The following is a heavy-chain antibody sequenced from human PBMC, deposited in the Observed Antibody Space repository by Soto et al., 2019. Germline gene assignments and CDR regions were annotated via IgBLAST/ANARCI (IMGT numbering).Heavy chain of an antibody. CDR2: ISAYNGNT. CDR1: GYTFTSYG. J-gene: IGHJ6*02. D-gene: IGHD3-10*02. V-gene: IGHV1-18*01. Sequence: QVQLVQSGAEVKKPGASVKVSCKASGYTFTSYGISWVRQAPGQGLEWMGWISAYNGNTNYAQKLQGRVTMTTDTSTSTAYMELRSLKSDDTAVYYWAREPQWSGGGWYFHYGMDVWGQGTTVTVSS. CDR3: AREPQWSGGGWYFHYGMDV.